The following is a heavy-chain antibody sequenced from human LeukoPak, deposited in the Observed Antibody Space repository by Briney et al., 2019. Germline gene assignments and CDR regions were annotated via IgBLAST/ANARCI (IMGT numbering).Heavy chain of an antibody. CDR1: GGSISSYY. Sequence: PSETLSLTCTVSGGSISSYYWSWIRQPPGKGLEGIGYIYYSGSTNYNPSLKSRVTISVDTSKNQFSLKLSSVTAADTAVYYCARLDIVVVPAAMYYFDYWGQGTLVTVSS. CDR2: IYYSGST. J-gene: IGHJ4*02. CDR3: ARLDIVVVPAAMYYFDY. D-gene: IGHD2-2*01. V-gene: IGHV4-59*08.